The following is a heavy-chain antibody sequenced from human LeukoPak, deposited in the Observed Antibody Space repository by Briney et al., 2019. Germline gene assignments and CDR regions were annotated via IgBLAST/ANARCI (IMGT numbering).Heavy chain of an antibody. V-gene: IGHV3-30*03. CDR2: ISNDGSIQ. D-gene: IGHD3-10*01. J-gene: IGHJ5*02. CDR1: GFTFSNYW. Sequence: QPGGSLRLSCAASGFTFSNYWMHWVRQAPGKGLEWVAIISNDGSIQYHADSVKGRFTLSRDNSKNTLYLQMNSLRAEDTAVYYCARDFVRPYYYGSGSCWFDPWGQGTLVTVSS. CDR3: ARDFVRPYYYGSGSCWFDP.